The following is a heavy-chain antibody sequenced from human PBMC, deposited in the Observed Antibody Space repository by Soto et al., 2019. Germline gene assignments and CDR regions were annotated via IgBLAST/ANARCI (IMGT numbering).Heavy chain of an antibody. D-gene: IGHD3-22*01. CDR3: ARDDGPGYYDSSGYSAPVDY. J-gene: IGHJ4*02. CDR2: IWYDGSNK. V-gene: IGHV3-33*01. CDR1: GFTFSSYG. Sequence: GGSLRLSCAASGFTFSSYGMHWVRQAPGKGLEWVAVIWYDGSNKYYADSVKGRFTISRDNSKNTLYLQMNSLRAEDTAVYYCARDDGPGYYDSSGYSAPVDYWGQGTLVTVSS.